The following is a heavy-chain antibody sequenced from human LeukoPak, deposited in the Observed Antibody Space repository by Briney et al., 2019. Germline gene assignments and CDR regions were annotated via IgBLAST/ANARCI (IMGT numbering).Heavy chain of an antibody. V-gene: IGHV3-53*05. Sequence: PGGSLRLSCAASGFIVSSNYMSWVRQAPGKGLEWVSVIYSGGSTYYADSVKGRFTISRDNSKNTLYLQMNSLRAEDTAVYYCARTLVVVMYYGMDVWGQGTTVTVSS. CDR1: GFIVSSNY. CDR2: IYSGGST. D-gene: IGHD3-22*01. J-gene: IGHJ6*02. CDR3: ARTLVVVMYYGMDV.